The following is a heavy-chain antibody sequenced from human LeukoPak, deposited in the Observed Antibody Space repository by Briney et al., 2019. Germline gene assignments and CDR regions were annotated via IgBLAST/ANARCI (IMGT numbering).Heavy chain of an antibody. CDR2: IYYSGST. J-gene: IGHJ4*02. D-gene: IGHD1-26*01. Sequence: PSQTLSLTCTVSGGSISSGSYYWSWIRQPAGKGLEWIGYIYYSGSTNYNPSLKSRVTISVDTSKSQFFLKLSSVTAADTAVYYCARLGGSPWYWGQGTLVTVSS. CDR1: GGSISSGSYY. V-gene: IGHV4-61*10. CDR3: ARLGGSPWY.